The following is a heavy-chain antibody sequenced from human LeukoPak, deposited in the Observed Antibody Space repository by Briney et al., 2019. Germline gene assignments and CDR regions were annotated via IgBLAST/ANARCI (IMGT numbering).Heavy chain of an antibody. V-gene: IGHV4-34*01. J-gene: IGHJ6*03. D-gene: IGHD3-10*01. CDR3: ARGSGRLGSYYKSRDYYYYMDV. CDR1: GGPFSGYY. CDR2: VNHSGTT. Sequence: PSETLSLTCTVYGGPFSGYYWSWIRQPPGKGLEWIGEVNHSGTTNYTPSLKNRVAISLDTSKNQLSLKLSSVTAADTAVYYCARGSGRLGSYYKSRDYYYYMDVWDRGTTVTVSS.